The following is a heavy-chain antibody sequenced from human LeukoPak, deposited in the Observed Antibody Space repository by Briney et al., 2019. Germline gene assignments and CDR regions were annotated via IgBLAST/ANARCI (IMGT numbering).Heavy chain of an antibody. D-gene: IGHD3-22*01. Sequence: SETLSLTCTVSGGSLSSYYWSWIRRPPGKGLEWIGDIYYSGSTNYNPSLKSRVTISVDTSKNQFSLKLSSVTAADTAVYYCARAYYYDSSGYYEPPDYFDYWGQGTLVTVSS. V-gene: IGHV4-59*08. CDR2: IYYSGST. CDR3: ARAYYYDSSGYYEPPDYFDY. CDR1: GGSLSSYY. J-gene: IGHJ4*02.